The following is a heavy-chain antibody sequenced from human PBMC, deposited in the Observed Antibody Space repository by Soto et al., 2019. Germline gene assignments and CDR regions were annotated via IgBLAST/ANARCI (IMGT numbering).Heavy chain of an antibody. CDR2: ISSSGSTI. CDR3: TTEMIVMVITPDDAFDI. D-gene: IGHD3-22*01. J-gene: IGHJ3*02. V-gene: IGHV3-11*01. Sequence: GGSLRLSCAASGFTFSDYYMSWIRQAPGKGLEWVSYISSSGSTIYYAAPVKGRFTISRDDSKNTLYLQMNSLKTEDTAVYYCTTEMIVMVITPDDAFDIWGQGTMVTVSS. CDR1: GFTFSDYY.